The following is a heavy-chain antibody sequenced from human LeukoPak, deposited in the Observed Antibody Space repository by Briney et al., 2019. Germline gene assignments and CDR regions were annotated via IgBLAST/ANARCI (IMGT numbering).Heavy chain of an antibody. D-gene: IGHD3-3*01. CDR1: GFTFSSYW. Sequence: PGGSLRLSCAASGFTFSSYWMSWVRQAPGKGPEWVANIKQDGSEKYYVGSVKGRFTISRDNAKNSLYLQMNSLRAEDTAVYYCARDAFSRISVFGVVSDAFDIWGQGTMVTVSS. V-gene: IGHV3-7*01. CDR3: ARDAFSRISVFGVVSDAFDI. J-gene: IGHJ3*02. CDR2: IKQDGSEK.